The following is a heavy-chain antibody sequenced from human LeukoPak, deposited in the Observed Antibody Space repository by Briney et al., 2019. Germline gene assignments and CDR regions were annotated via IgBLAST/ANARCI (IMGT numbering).Heavy chain of an antibody. D-gene: IGHD3-22*01. V-gene: IGHV4-59*01. Sequence: SETLSLTCAVYGGSISSYYWSWIRQPSGKGLEWIGYIYYSGSTNYNPSLKSRVTISVDTSKNQFSLKLSSVTAADTAVYYCARVRDYCDSTLTAWFDPWGQGTLVTVSS. CDR2: IYYSGST. CDR1: GGSISSYY. J-gene: IGHJ5*02. CDR3: ARVRDYCDSTLTAWFDP.